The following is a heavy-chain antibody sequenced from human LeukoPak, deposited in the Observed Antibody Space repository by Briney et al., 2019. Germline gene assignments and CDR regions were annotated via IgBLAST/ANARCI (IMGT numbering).Heavy chain of an antibody. CDR1: GFTFGSYG. D-gene: IGHD3-10*01. Sequence: GGSLRLSCAASGFTFGSYGMHWVRQAPGKGLEWVAIIWYDGSNKYYADSVKGRFTISRDNSKNTLYLQMNSLRAEDTAVYCCAKEQNRHVSGSSFDYWGQGTLVTVSS. CDR3: AKEQNRHVSGSSFDY. J-gene: IGHJ4*02. CDR2: IWYDGSNK. V-gene: IGHV3-33*06.